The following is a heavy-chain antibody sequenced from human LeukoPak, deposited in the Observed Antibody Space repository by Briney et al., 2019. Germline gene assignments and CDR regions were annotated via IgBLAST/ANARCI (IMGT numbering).Heavy chain of an antibody. J-gene: IGHJ6*02. Sequence: GTSLRLSCEVSGFTLRSSDMHWVRQAPGKGLEWVAVISYDGSNKYYADSVKGRFTISRDNSKNTLYLQMNSLRAEDTAVYYCAREGAAGDYYYYGMDVWGQGTTVTVSS. V-gene: IGHV3-30-3*01. CDR2: ISYDGSNK. D-gene: IGHD6-25*01. CDR3: AREGAAGDYYYYGMDV. CDR1: GFTLRSSD.